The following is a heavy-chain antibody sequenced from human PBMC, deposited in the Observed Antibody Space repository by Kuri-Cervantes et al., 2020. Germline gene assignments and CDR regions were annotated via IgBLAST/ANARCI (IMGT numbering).Heavy chain of an antibody. D-gene: IGHD6-13*01. CDR2: IWYDGSNK. V-gene: IGHV3-30*19. CDR1: GFTFSSYG. Sequence: GESLKISCAASGFTFSSYGMHWVRQAPGKGLEWVAVIWYDGSNKYYADSVKGRFTISRDNSKNTVYLRMNGLRTEDSAVYYCARAGGIAALSGYFDYWGQGTLVTVSS. J-gene: IGHJ4*02. CDR3: ARAGGIAALSGYFDY.